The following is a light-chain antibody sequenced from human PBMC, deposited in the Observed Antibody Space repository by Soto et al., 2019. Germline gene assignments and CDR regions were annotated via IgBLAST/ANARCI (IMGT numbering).Light chain of an antibody. V-gene: IGKV2-29*03. CDR2: EVS. J-gene: IGKJ5*01. CDR1: QSLLHITGETF. CDR3: MQSPHLPPT. Sequence: DAVMTQTPLSLSVAPGQPASISCKSSQSLLHITGETFLFWYLQKPGQSPQLLIYEVSTRVSGVPDRFRGSGPGTDFTLEISRVETDDFGIYYCMQSPHLPPTFGQGTRLGIE.